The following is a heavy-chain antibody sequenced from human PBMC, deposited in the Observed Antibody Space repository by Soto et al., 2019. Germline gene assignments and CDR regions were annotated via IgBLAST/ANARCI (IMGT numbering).Heavy chain of an antibody. CDR2: IYWDDDK. CDR1: GFSLSTNEVS. V-gene: IGHV2-5*02. J-gene: IGHJ4*02. CDR3: AHRDGARFYFDY. Sequence: QITLKESGPTVMKPTQTLTLTCTLSGFSLSTNEVSVGWIRQPPGQALEWLALIYWDDDKRYSPSLKNRLTITKDTSKNQVVLTMTNMDPGDTATYYCAHRDGARFYFDYWGQGTLVTVTS.